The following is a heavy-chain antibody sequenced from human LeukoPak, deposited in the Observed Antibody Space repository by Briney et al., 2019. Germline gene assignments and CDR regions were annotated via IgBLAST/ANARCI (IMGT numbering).Heavy chain of an antibody. CDR1: GYTFSGYY. CDR2: INSNSGGT. V-gene: IGHV1-2*02. D-gene: IGHD1-26*01. CDR3: AKGGIVGPTGWFDP. Sequence: ASVKVSCRASGYTFSGYYMHWVRQAPGQGLEWTGWINSNSGGTNYAQKFQGRVTMTRDTSISTAYMELSRLIFDDTAVYYCAKGGIVGPTGWFDPWGQGTLVTVSS. J-gene: IGHJ5*02.